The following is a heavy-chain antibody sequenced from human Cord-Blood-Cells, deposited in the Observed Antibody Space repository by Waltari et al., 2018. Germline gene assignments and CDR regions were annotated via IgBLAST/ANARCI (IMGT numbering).Heavy chain of an antibody. CDR2: IYPGDSDT. CDR1: GYSFTSYW. J-gene: IGHJ4*02. Sequence: EVQLVQRRAEVTKPGESLKSSCKGYGYSFTSYWICQVRQLHGKGLEWMGIIYPGDSDTRYSPSFQGQITIAADKSISTAYLQWSSLKASDTAMYYCARHFQGPSSSWYADYWGQGTLVTVSS. CDR3: ARHFQGPSSSWYADY. V-gene: IGHV5-51*01. D-gene: IGHD6-13*01.